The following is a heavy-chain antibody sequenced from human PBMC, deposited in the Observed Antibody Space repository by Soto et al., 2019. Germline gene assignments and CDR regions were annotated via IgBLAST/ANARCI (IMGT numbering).Heavy chain of an antibody. CDR1: GGSISSGDYY. CDR3: ARQLLWFGELSANWFDP. J-gene: IGHJ5*02. CDR2: IYYSGST. V-gene: IGHV4-30-4*01. D-gene: IGHD3-10*01. Sequence: TLSLTCTVSGGSISSGDYYWSWIRQPPGKGLEWIGYIYYSGSTYYNPSLKSRVTISVDTSKNQFSLKLSSVTAADTAVYYCARQLLWFGELSANWFDPWGQGTLVTVSS.